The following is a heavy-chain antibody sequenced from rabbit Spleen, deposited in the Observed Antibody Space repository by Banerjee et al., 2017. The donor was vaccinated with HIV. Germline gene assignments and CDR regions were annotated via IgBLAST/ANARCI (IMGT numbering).Heavy chain of an antibody. V-gene: IGHV1S45*01. CDR2: IDGDHSGTT. Sequence: QEQLVESGGGLVKPEGSLTLACKASGFSFSDRDVMCWVRQAPGKGLQWIGIIDGDHSGTTYYASWAKGRFTISRSTSLNTVTLQMTSLTAADTATYFCARDLGYFDLWGQGTLVTVS. CDR1: GFSFSDRDV. CDR3: ARDLGYFDL. J-gene: IGHJ4*01.